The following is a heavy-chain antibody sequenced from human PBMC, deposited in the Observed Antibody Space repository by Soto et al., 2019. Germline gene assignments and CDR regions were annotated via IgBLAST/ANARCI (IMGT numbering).Heavy chain of an antibody. CDR1: GYTFTSYG. Sequence: QVQPVQSGAEVKKPGASVKVSCKASGYTFTSYGISWVRQAPGQGLEWMGWISAYNGNTNYAQKLQGRVTMTTDTSTSTAYMELRSLRSDDTAVYYCARDSVVYDSSGYLAFDYWGQGTLVTVSS. J-gene: IGHJ4*02. V-gene: IGHV1-18*01. D-gene: IGHD3-22*01. CDR2: ISAYNGNT. CDR3: ARDSVVYDSSGYLAFDY.